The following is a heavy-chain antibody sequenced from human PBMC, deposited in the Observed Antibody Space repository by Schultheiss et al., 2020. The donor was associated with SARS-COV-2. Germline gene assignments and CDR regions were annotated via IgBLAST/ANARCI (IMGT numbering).Heavy chain of an antibody. Sequence: GGSLRLSCAASGFTFSSYSMNWVRQAPGKGLEWVSYISSSGSTIYYADSVKGRFTISRDNAKNSLYLQMNSLRAEDTAVYYCARVPVTTVASYYYYGMDVWGQGTTVTVSS. V-gene: IGHV3-48*04. CDR1: GFTFSSYS. J-gene: IGHJ6*02. CDR3: ARVPVTTVASYYYYGMDV. D-gene: IGHD4-23*01. CDR2: ISSSGSTI.